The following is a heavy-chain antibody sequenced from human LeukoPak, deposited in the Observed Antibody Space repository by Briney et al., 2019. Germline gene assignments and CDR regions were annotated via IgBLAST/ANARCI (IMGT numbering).Heavy chain of an antibody. CDR3: AKDRITMIVGPGSYFDY. CDR1: GFTFSSYA. Sequence: HPGGSPRLSCAASGFTFSSYAMSWVRQAPGKGLEWVSAISGSGGSTYYADSVKGRFTISRDNSKNTLYLQMNSLRAEDTAVYYCAKDRITMIVGPGSYFDYWGQGALVTVSS. V-gene: IGHV3-23*01. CDR2: ISGSGGST. J-gene: IGHJ4*02. D-gene: IGHD3-22*01.